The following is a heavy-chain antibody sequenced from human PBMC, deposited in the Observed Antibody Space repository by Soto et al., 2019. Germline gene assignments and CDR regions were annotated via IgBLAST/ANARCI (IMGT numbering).Heavy chain of an antibody. CDR3: ARDVGLDSDDFFAY. CDR1: GFTFSSYG. CDR2: IRGDGGQT. J-gene: IGHJ4*02. D-gene: IGHD3-9*01. Sequence: PGGSLRLSCTASGFTFSSYGMGWVRQAPGKGLQWVSTIRGDGGQTHYTDSAKGRFSISRDNSKNSVYLQMDSLRVEDTAIYFCARDVGLDSDDFFAYWGQGMQVTVSS. V-gene: IGHV3-23*01.